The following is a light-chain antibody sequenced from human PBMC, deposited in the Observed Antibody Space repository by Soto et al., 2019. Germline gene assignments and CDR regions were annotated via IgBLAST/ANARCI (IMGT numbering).Light chain of an antibody. CDR1: QSVSSTY. J-gene: IGKJ2*01. Sequence: EIVMTQSPATLSLSPGARATLSCRARQSVSSTYLAWYQHKPGQAPRLLIYGASRRATGIPDRFSGSGSGTDFTLTISRLEPEDFAVYYCRQYDNSPPYTFGQGTKVDIK. CDR2: GAS. V-gene: IGKV3-20*01. CDR3: RQYDNSPPYT.